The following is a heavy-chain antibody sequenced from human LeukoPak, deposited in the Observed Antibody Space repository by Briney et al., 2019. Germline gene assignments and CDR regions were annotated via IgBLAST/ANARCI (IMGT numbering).Heavy chain of an antibody. Sequence: SVKVSCKASGYTFTSYAISWVRQAPGQGLEWMGGIIPIFGTANYAQKFQGRVTITADESTSTAYMELSSLRSEDTAVYYCARKTCYYDSSGPGHWFDPWGQGTLVTVSS. J-gene: IGHJ5*02. V-gene: IGHV1-69*13. CDR2: IIPIFGTA. CDR3: ARKTCYYDSSGPGHWFDP. CDR1: GYTFTSYA. D-gene: IGHD3-22*01.